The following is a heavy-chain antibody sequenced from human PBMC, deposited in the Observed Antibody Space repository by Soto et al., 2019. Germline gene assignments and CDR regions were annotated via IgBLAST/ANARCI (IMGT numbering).Heavy chain of an antibody. D-gene: IGHD3-10*01. CDR3: ARDSLLSFGHSTYYFDY. CDR2: IIPIFGTA. Sequence: QVHLVQSGAEVKKPGSSVKVSCKASEGTFSSYAISWLRQAPGQGLEWLGGIIPIFGTANYAQKFQGRVTSTADESTSTVYMELSSLRSEDTAVYYVARDSLLSFGHSTYYFDYWGQGTLVTVSS. CDR1: EGTFSSYA. V-gene: IGHV1-69*01. J-gene: IGHJ4*02.